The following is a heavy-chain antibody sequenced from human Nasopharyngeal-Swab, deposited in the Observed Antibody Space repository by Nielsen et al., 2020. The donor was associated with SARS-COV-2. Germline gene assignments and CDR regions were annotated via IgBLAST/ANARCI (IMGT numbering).Heavy chain of an antibody. J-gene: IGHJ6*03. CDR1: GGSISSGGYY. Sequence: LRLSCTVSGGSISSGGYYWSWIRQHPGKGLEWIGYIYYSGSTYYNPSLKSRVTISVDTSKNQFSLKLSSVTAADTAVYDCARGILSGYSYGDYYYMDVWGKGTTVTVSS. CDR2: IYYSGST. CDR3: ARGILSGYSYGDYYYMDV. D-gene: IGHD5-18*01. V-gene: IGHV4-31*03.